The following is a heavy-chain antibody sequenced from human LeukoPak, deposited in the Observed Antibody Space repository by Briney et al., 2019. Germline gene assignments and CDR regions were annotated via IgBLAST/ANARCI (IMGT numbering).Heavy chain of an antibody. D-gene: IGHD3-22*01. J-gene: IGHJ6*02. CDR2: IYYSGST. CDR3: ARHEETYVDSSGLYYGMDV. CDR1: GGSISSYY. Sequence: SETLSLTCTVSGGSISSYYWSWIRQPPGKGLEWIGYIYYSGSTNYNPSLKSRVTISVDTSKNQFSLKLSSVTAADTAVYYCARHEETYVDSSGLYYGMDVWGQGTTVTVSS. V-gene: IGHV4-59*08.